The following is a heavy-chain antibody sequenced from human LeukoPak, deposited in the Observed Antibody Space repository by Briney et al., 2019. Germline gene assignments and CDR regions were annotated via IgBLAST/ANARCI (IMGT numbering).Heavy chain of an antibody. CDR2: ISSSSSTI. D-gene: IGHD1-1*01. V-gene: IGHV3-48*01. Sequence: GGSLRLSCAASGFTFSSYSMNWVRQAPGKGLEWVSYISSSSSTIYYADSVKGRFTISRDNAKNSLYLQMNSLRAEDTAVYYCAREWRTTGTTLDYWGQGTLVTVSS. CDR1: GFTFSSYS. J-gene: IGHJ4*02. CDR3: AREWRTTGTTLDY.